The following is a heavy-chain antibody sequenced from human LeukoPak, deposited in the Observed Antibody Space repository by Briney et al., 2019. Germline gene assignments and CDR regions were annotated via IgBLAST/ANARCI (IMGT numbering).Heavy chain of an antibody. CDR1: GFTFSSYA. CDR3: AKDANVVVPAAHLDY. D-gene: IGHD2-2*01. Sequence: GGSLRLSCAASGFTFSSYAMSWVRQAPGKGLEWVSGISGSGGSTYSADSVKGRFTISRDNSKNTLYLQMNSLRAEDAAVYYCAKDANVVVPAAHLDYWGQGTLVTVSS. CDR2: ISGSGGST. J-gene: IGHJ4*02. V-gene: IGHV3-23*01.